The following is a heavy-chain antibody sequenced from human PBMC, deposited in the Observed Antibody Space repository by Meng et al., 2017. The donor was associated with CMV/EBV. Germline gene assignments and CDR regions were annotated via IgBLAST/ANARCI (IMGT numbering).Heavy chain of an antibody. Sequence: GGSLRLSCTASGFTFNTYEMNWVRQAPGKGLEWVSYISSNGNTIFYADSVKGRFTISRDNAKNSLYLQMNSLRAEDTAVYYCARDMGPPGRFLEWLDPDYYYYYGMDVWGQGTTVTVSS. J-gene: IGHJ6*02. CDR2: ISSNGNTI. V-gene: IGHV3-48*03. CDR3: ARDMGPPGRFLEWLDPDYYYYYGMDV. D-gene: IGHD3-3*01. CDR1: GFTFNTYE.